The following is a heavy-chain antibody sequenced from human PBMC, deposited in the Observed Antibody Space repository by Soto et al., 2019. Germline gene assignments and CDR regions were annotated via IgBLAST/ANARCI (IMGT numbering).Heavy chain of an antibody. CDR2: IIPIFGTA. CDR1: GGAFSSYA. V-gene: IGHV1-69*13. D-gene: IGHD6-13*01. CDR3: ARGNSSSWHFDY. Sequence: GASVKVSCKASGGAFSSYAISWVRQAPGQGLEWMGGIIPIFGTANYAQKFQGRVTITADESTSTAYMELSSLRSEDTAVYYCARGNSSSWHFDYWGQGTLVTVSS. J-gene: IGHJ4*02.